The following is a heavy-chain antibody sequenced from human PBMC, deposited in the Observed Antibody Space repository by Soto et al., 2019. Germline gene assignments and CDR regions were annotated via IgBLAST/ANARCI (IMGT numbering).Heavy chain of an antibody. CDR2: VWFDGSIQ. D-gene: IGHD1-7*01. CDR3: ARVDFGGNSYYFDY. Sequence: GGSLRLSCVASGFTFSDYGIHWVRQAPDKGLEWVAVVWFDGSIQYYGDSVKGRFTISRDNSNNTVDLQMNNLRAEDTAVYYCARVDFGGNSYYFDYWGQGTPVTVS. J-gene: IGHJ4*02. V-gene: IGHV3-33*01. CDR1: GFTFSDYG.